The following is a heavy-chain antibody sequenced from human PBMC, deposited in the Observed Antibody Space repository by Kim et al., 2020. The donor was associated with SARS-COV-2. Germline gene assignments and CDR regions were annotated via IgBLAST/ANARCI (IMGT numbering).Heavy chain of an antibody. CDR3: ARGTITIFGVANGLAFDP. D-gene: IGHD3-3*01. CDR1: GGSISSGGYS. J-gene: IGHJ5*02. Sequence: SETLSLTCAVSGGSISSGGYSWSWIRQPPGKGLEWIGYIYHSGSTYYNPSLKSRVTISVDRSKNQFSLKLSSVTAADTAVYYCARGTITIFGVANGLAFDPWGQGTLVTVSS. CDR2: IYHSGST. V-gene: IGHV4-30-2*01.